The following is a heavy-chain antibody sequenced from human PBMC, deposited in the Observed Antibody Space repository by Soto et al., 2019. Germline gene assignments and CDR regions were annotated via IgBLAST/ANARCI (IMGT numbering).Heavy chain of an antibody. J-gene: IGHJ4*02. CDR1: GDSFSGYY. Sequence: QVQLQESGPGLVKPSETLTLTCTVSGDSFSGYYWNWIRQVPGKGLEWIGIVFPSATTSYNPSLKTRVAISDDTSKKQFSLRLTSVTAADAAIYYCARGHYSSGWPIDHWGQGILVTVSS. CDR2: VFPSATT. V-gene: IGHV4-59*01. D-gene: IGHD6-19*01. CDR3: ARGHYSSGWPIDH.